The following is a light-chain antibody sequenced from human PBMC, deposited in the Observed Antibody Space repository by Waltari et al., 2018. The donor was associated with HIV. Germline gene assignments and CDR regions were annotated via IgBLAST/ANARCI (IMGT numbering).Light chain of an antibody. CDR1: QSIRTN. CDR2: GAS. Sequence: ILMTQSLVTLSVSPGERATLSCWASQSIRTNLAWYEQKPGQTPRLLSYGASTRATGTPARFSGSGSGTEFTLTISSLQSEDLAFYYCQQYHNWPITFGGGTKVEIK. J-gene: IGKJ4*01. V-gene: IGKV3D-15*01. CDR3: QQYHNWPIT.